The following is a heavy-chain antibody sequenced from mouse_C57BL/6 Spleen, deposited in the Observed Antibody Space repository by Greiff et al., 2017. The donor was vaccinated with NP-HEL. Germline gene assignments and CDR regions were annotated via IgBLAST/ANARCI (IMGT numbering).Heavy chain of an antibody. CDR1: GYTFTDYE. D-gene: IGHD2-5*01. CDR2: IDPETGGT. CDR3: TRWAYYSTHYYAMDY. Sequence: VQLQQSGAELVRPGASVTLSCKASGYTFTDYEMHWVKQTPVHGLEWIGAIDPETGGTAYNQKFKGKAILTADKSSSTAYMELRSLTSEDSAVYYCTRWAYYSTHYYAMDYWGQGTSVTVSS. V-gene: IGHV1-15*01. J-gene: IGHJ4*01.